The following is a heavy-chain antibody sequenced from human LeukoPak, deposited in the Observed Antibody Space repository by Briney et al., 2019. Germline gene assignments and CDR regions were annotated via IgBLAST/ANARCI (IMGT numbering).Heavy chain of an antibody. CDR2: IESDGKT. Sequence: PGGSRRLSCVASGFIFSAYAMAWIRQVPGKGLEWVSSIESDGKTYYADSVKGRFTISRDNPKNTLYLQMMSLRAEDTAKYCCAKARKYRGLGSDYWGQGAQVIVSS. D-gene: IGHD3-10*01. CDR1: GFIFSAYA. CDR3: AKARKYRGLGSDY. V-gene: IGHV3-23*01. J-gene: IGHJ4*02.